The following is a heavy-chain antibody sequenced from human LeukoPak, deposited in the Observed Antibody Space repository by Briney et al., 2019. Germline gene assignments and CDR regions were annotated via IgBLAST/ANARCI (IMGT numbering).Heavy chain of an antibody. CDR2: ISSSSTTI. CDR3: TRAGVGATQGVNY. D-gene: IGHD1-26*01. J-gene: IGHJ4*02. Sequence: GGSLRLSCAASGFTFNTYIMHWVRQSPGKGLEWVSYISSSSTTIYYADSVKGRFTISRDNAKNSLYLQMNSLRAEDTAVYYCTRAGVGATQGVNYWGQGTLVTVSS. CDR1: GFTFNTYI. V-gene: IGHV3-48*01.